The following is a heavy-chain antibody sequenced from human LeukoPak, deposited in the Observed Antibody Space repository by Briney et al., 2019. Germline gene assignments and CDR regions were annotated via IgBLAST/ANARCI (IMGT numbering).Heavy chain of an antibody. V-gene: IGHV3-21*01. CDR3: ARGYSSSWYDLYYFDY. CDR2: ISSRGSYI. CDR1: GFTFSNHN. Sequence: PGGSLRLSCAASGFTFSNHNINWVRQAPGKGLEWVSSISSRGSYIYYADSVKGRFAISADNAINSLYLQMNSLRAEDTAVYYCARGYSSSWYDLYYFDYWGQGTLVTVSS. J-gene: IGHJ4*02. D-gene: IGHD6-13*01.